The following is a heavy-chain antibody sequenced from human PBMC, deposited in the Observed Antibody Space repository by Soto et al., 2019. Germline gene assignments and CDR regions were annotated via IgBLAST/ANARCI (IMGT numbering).Heavy chain of an antibody. D-gene: IGHD6-19*01. CDR3: TTEVGAGSPFDY. CDR1: SVSNAW. V-gene: IGHV3-15*07. Sequence: SVSNAWMNWVRQAPGKGLEWVGRIKSKTDGGTTDYAAPVKGRFTISRDDSKNTLYLQMNSLKTEDTAVYYCTTEVGAGSPFDYWGQGTLVTVSS. J-gene: IGHJ4*02. CDR2: IKSKTDGGTT.